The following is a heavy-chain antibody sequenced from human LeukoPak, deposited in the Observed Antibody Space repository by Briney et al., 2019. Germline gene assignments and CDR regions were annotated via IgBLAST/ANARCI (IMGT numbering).Heavy chain of an antibody. V-gene: IGHV3-64D*06. J-gene: IGHJ4*02. CDR1: GFTFSRYA. Sequence: PGGSLRLSCSVSGFTFSRYAIHWVRQAPGKGLGYVSTISSSGGSTYYADSVKGRFSISKDNSKNTLYLQMSSLRIEDTAVYYCVLDSSGYSGFDYWGQGTLVTVSS. CDR3: VLDSSGYSGFDY. D-gene: IGHD3-22*01. CDR2: ISSSGGST.